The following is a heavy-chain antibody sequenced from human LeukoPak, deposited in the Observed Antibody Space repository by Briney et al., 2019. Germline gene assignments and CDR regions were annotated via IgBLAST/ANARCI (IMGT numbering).Heavy chain of an antibody. CDR1: GFTFSSYS. CDR3: ARGKPYYYGSGSYYADY. V-gene: IGHV3-48*01. Sequence: GGSLRLSCAASGFTFSSYSMNWVRQAPGKGLEWVSYISSSSSTIYYADSVKGRFTISRDNAKNSLYLQMNSLRAEDTAVYYCARGKPYYYGSGSYYADYWGQGTLITVSS. D-gene: IGHD3-10*01. CDR2: ISSSSSTI. J-gene: IGHJ4*02.